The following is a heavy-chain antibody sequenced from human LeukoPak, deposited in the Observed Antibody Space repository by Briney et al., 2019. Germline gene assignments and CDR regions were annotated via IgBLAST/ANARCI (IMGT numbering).Heavy chain of an antibody. CDR1: GGTFSSYA. D-gene: IGHD3-22*01. V-gene: IGHV1-2*02. CDR2: INPNSGGT. J-gene: IGHJ5*02. Sequence: ASVKVSCKASGGTFSSYAISWVRQAPGQGLEWMGWINPNSGGTNYAQKFQGRVTMTRNTSISTAYMELSRLRSDDTAVYYCARVGIRGMIVVENWFDPWGQGTLVTVSS. CDR3: ARVGIRGMIVVENWFDP.